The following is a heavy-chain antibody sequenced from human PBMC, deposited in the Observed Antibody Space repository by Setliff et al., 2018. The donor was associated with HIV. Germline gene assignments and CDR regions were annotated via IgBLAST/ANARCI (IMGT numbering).Heavy chain of an antibody. J-gene: IGHJ4*02. D-gene: IGHD6-13*01. CDR3: ARDHVSASIAAVPGY. CDR2: SGSGGST. Sequence: PGGSLRLSCAASEFTFSTCAMSWVRQAPGKGLEWVSGSGSGGSTYYADSVKGRFTISRDNSKNTLYVQMNSLRAEDTAVYYCARDHVSASIAAVPGYWGQGTLVTAPQ. V-gene: IGHV3-23*01. CDR1: EFTFSTCA.